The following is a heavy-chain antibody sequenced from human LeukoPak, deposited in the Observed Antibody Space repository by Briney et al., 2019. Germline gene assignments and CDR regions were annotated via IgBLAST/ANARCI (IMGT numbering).Heavy chain of an antibody. Sequence: ASVKVSCKVSGYTLTELSMHWVRQAPGKGLEWMGGFDPEDGETIYAQKFQGRVTMTRDTSTSTVYMELSSLRSEDTAVYYCTRGGYGGPRVAFDYWGQGTLVTVSS. CDR1: GYTLTELS. CDR3: TRGGYGGPRVAFDY. V-gene: IGHV1-24*01. J-gene: IGHJ4*02. CDR2: FDPEDGET. D-gene: IGHD1-1*01.